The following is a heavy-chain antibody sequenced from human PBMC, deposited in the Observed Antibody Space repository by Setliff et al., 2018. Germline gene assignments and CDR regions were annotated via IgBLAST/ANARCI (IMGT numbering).Heavy chain of an antibody. D-gene: IGHD5-18*01. CDR3: ARDLGYSYGGFDY. V-gene: IGHV4-61*09. J-gene: IGHJ4*02. Sequence: SETLSLTCTVSGGSISSGSYYWSWIRQPAGKGLEWIGHIYTSGSTNYNPSLKSRVTISVDTSKNQFSLKLSSVTAADTAVYYCARDLGYSYGGFDYWGQGTLVTAPQ. CDR2: IYTSGST. CDR1: GGSISSGSYY.